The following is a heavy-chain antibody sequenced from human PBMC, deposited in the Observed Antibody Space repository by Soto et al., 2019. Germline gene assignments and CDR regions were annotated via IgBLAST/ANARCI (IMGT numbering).Heavy chain of an antibody. Sequence: GVSLRLSCAASGFTFTNYWMHWVRQVPGKGLVWVSRIDGVGTGTSYSDSVRGRFTISRDNAENTLYLQMNSLRAEDTAVYYCTTVFEYCVQGTTV. D-gene: IGHD3-3*01. CDR1: GFTFTNYW. CDR2: IDGVGTGT. V-gene: IGHV3-74*01. CDR3: TTVFEY. J-gene: IGHJ1*01.